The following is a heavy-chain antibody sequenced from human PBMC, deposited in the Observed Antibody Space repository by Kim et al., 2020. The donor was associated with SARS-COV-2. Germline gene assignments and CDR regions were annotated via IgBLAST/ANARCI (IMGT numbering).Heavy chain of an antibody. D-gene: IGHD3-22*01. CDR2: IGGSGGSP. CDR1: GFTFSNYA. J-gene: IGHJ4*02. CDR3: AKDVASYYYDNEQF. V-gene: IGHV3-23*01. Sequence: GGSLRLSCAASGFTFSNYAMNWVRQGPGKGLEWVSSIGGSGGSPYYADPVKGRFTISRDDSKNTLFLLMNSLRAEDTAVYYCAKDVASYYYDNEQFWGQGTLVTVSS.